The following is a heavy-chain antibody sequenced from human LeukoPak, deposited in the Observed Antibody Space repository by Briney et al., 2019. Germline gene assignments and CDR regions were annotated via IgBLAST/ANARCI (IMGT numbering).Heavy chain of an antibody. Sequence: PGGSLRLSCAASGFTFSSYGMSWVRQPPGKGLEWIGEINHSGSTNYNPSLKSRVTISVDTSKNQFSLKLSSVTAADTAVYYCARRGYGSGSYSALGMDVWGKGTTVTISS. J-gene: IGHJ6*03. V-gene: IGHV4-34*01. CDR1: GFTFSSYG. CDR3: ARRGYGSGSYSALGMDV. CDR2: INHSGST. D-gene: IGHD3-10*01.